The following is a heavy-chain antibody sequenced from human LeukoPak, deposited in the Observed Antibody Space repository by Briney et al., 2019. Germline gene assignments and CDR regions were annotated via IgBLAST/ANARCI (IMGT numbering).Heavy chain of an antibody. CDR1: GFTFDDYA. CDR2: ISWNSGSI. V-gene: IGHV3-9*01. Sequence: PGGSLRLSCAASGFTFDDYAMHWVRHAPGKGLEWVSGISWNSGSIGYADSVKGRFTISRDNAKNSLYLQMNSLRAEDTALYYCAKDTGFGERESTIFDYWGQGTLVTVSS. CDR3: AKDTGFGERESTIFDY. J-gene: IGHJ4*02. D-gene: IGHD3-10*01.